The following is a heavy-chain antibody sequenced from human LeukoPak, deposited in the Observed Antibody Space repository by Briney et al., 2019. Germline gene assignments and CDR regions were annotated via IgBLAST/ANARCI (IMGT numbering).Heavy chain of an antibody. CDR1: GFTFSSYW. Sequence: GGSLRLSCAAAGFTFSSYWMSWVRQAPGKGLEWVANIKQDGSEKYYVDSVKGRFTISRDNAKNSLYLQMNSLGAEDTAVYYCATEDSSGYLWFDPWGQGTLVTVSS. J-gene: IGHJ5*02. CDR2: IKQDGSEK. CDR3: ATEDSSGYLWFDP. D-gene: IGHD3-22*01. V-gene: IGHV3-7*01.